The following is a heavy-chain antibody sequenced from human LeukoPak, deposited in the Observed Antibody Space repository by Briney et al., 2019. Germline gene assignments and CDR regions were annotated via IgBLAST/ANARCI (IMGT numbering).Heavy chain of an antibody. D-gene: IGHD4-23*01. CDR2: ISSSSSYI. Sequence: PGGSLRLSCAASGFTFSSYSMNWVRQAPGKGLEWVSSISSSSSYIYYADSVKGRFTISRDNAKNSLYLQMNSLRAEDTAVYYCARAVFNYGGDYMDVWGKGTTVTVSS. V-gene: IGHV3-21*01. CDR1: GFTFSSYS. CDR3: ARAVFNYGGDYMDV. J-gene: IGHJ6*03.